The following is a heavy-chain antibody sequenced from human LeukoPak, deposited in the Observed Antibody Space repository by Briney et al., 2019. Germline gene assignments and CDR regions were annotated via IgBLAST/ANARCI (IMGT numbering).Heavy chain of an antibody. V-gene: IGHV4-39*02. CDR3: ARDRRGYSYGTPLDY. CDR2: IYFSGTT. D-gene: IGHD5-18*01. Sequence: SETLSLTCTVSGGSIGSSSYYWGWIRQPPGKGLEWIGSIYFSGTTYYNPSLKSRVTISVDTSKNQFSLQLNSVTPEDTAVYYCARDRRGYSYGTPLDYWGQGTLVTVSS. J-gene: IGHJ4*02. CDR1: GGSIGSSSYY.